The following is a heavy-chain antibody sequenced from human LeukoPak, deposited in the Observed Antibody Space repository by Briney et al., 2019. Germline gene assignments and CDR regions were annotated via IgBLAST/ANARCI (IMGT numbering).Heavy chain of an antibody. CDR2: ISYDGSNK. Sequence: GGSLRLSCAASGFTFSSYWMSWVRQAPGKGLEWVAVISYDGSNKYYADSVKGRFTISRDNSKNTLYLQMNSLRAEDTAVYYCAKDRRGSSISLDYWGQGTLVTVSS. CDR1: GFTFSSYW. J-gene: IGHJ4*02. V-gene: IGHV3-30*18. D-gene: IGHD6-6*01. CDR3: AKDRRGSSISLDY.